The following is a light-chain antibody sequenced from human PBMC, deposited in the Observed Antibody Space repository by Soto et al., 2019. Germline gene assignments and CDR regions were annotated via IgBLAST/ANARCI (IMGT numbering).Light chain of an antibody. J-gene: IGLJ1*01. CDR2: EVT. CDR3: SSNTFSDTSV. V-gene: IGLV2-14*01. CDR1: SSDVGGYNY. Sequence: QSALTQPASVSGSPGQSITISCSGTSSDVGGYNYVSWYQQHPGKAPKLMIFEVTHRPSGVSYRFSGSRSGNTASLTISGLQAEDEADYYCSSNTFSDTSVFGTGTNVTVL.